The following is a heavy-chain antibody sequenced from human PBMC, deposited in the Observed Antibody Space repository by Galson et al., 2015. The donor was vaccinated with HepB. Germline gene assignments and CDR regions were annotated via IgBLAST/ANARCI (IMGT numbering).Heavy chain of an antibody. Sequence: SLRLSCATSGFIFSSYDFNWVRQAPGKGLEWVSAIGASGNKFFTHAVAGRFEISRDNAKNSLYLHMNDLTAGDTAVYYCAWSYSSGYFVGFYFDYWGQGTQVTVSS. CDR2: IGASGNK. V-gene: IGHV3-13*01. CDR1: GFIFSSYD. CDR3: AWSYSSGYFVGFYFDY. D-gene: IGHD6-19*01. J-gene: IGHJ4*02.